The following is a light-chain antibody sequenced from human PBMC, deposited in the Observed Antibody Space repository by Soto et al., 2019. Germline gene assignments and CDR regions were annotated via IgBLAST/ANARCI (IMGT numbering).Light chain of an antibody. CDR1: SSNIGNNY. Sequence: QSVLTQPPSVSAAPGQKVTISCSGSSSNIGNNYVSWYQHLPGTAPKLLIYDNNKRPSGIPDRFSGSKSGTSATLGITGLQTGDEADYYCGTWDSSLSVYVFGTGTKVTVL. CDR3: GTWDSSLSVYV. V-gene: IGLV1-51*01. CDR2: DNN. J-gene: IGLJ1*01.